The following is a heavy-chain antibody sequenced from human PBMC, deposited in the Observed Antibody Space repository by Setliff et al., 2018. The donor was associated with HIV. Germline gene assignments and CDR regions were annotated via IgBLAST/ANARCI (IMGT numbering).Heavy chain of an antibody. D-gene: IGHD2-15*01. V-gene: IGHV1-18*01. Sequence: ASVKVSCKASGYTFANYGITWVRQAPGQGLEWMAWISPKNGNTNHAQKYHERLIMSTDTSTSTAYMELRGLRSDDTAVYYCARGSPYGGLHWFDPWGQGTLVTVSS. CDR1: GYTFANYG. J-gene: IGHJ5*02. CDR2: ISPKNGNT. CDR3: ARGSPYGGLHWFDP.